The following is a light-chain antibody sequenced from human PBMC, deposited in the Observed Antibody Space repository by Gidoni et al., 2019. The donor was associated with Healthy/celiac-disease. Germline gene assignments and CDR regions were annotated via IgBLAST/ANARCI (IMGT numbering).Light chain of an antibody. Sequence: EIVITHSPATLSVSPGERAPLSCRASQSVSSNLAWYQQKPGQAPRLLIYGASTRATGIPARFSGSGSGTEFTLTISSLQSEDFAVYYCQQYNNWPPWTFGQGTKVEIK. CDR2: GAS. CDR3: QQYNNWPPWT. J-gene: IGKJ1*01. V-gene: IGKV3-15*01. CDR1: QSVSSN.